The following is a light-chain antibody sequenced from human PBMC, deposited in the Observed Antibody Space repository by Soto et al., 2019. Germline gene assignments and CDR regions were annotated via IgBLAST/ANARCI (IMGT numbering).Light chain of an antibody. CDR1: QSVSRR. CDR2: GAS. Sequence: EVVLTQSPCTLSLSPGGRAPLSCRASQSVSRRLAWYQQRPGQSPRLLISGASMRASGVPVRFIGSGSGTDFTLTITRLEPEDFAVYYCQQYGGSPITFGLGTRLEIK. V-gene: IGKV3-20*01. CDR3: QQYGGSPIT. J-gene: IGKJ5*01.